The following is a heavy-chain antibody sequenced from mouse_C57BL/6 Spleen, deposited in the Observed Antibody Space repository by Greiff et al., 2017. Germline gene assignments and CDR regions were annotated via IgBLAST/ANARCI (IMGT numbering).Heavy chain of an antibody. V-gene: IGHV1-82*01. CDR2: IYPGDGDT. D-gene: IGHD2-4*01. J-gene: IGHJ4*01. Sequence: QVQLQQSGPELVKPGASVKISCKASGYAFSSSWMNWVKQRPGKGLEWIGRIYPGDGDTNYNGKFKGKATLTADKSSSTAYMQLSSLTSEDSAVYFCARSGDYDVDYWGQGTSVTVSS. CDR1: GYAFSSSW. CDR3: ARSGDYDVDY.